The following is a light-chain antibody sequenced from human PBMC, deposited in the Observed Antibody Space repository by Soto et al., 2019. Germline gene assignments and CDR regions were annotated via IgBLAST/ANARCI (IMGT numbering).Light chain of an antibody. Sequence: QSVLTQPASVSGSPGQSITISCTGTSSDVGGYNYVSWYQQHPGKAPRVMIFDVSSRPSGVSNRFSGSKSGNTASLTISGLQAEDEADYYCSSSTSSNTLVFGTGTKLTVL. CDR1: SSDVGGYNY. CDR2: DVS. V-gene: IGLV2-14*01. CDR3: SSSTSSNTLV. J-gene: IGLJ1*01.